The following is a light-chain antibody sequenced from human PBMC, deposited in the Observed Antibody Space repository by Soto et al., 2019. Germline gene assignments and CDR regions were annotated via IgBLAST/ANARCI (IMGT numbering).Light chain of an antibody. V-gene: IGKV3-15*01. CDR3: QQYNNWPYT. CDR1: QSVSSN. J-gene: IGKJ2*01. CDR2: GAS. Sequence: EVVLTQSPATLSVSPGERATLSCRASQSVSSNLGWYQQKPGQAPRLLMHGASTRAAGIPARFSVSGSATEFTLTISSLQSEDFAVYYCQQYNNWPYTFGQGTKLEIK.